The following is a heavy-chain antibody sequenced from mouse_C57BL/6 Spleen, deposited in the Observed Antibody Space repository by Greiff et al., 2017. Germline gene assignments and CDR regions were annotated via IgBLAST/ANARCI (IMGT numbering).Heavy chain of an antibody. V-gene: IGHV5-4*01. CDR3: ARGALGYYGSSYWYFDV. CDR1: GFTFSSYA. J-gene: IGHJ1*03. CDR2: ISDGGSYT. D-gene: IGHD1-1*01. Sequence: EVQVVESGGGLVKPGGSLKLSCAASGFTFSSYAMSWVRQTPEKRLEWVATISDGGSYTYYPDNVKGRFTISIDNAKNNLYLQMSHLKSEDTAMYYCARGALGYYGSSYWYFDVWGTGTTVTVSS.